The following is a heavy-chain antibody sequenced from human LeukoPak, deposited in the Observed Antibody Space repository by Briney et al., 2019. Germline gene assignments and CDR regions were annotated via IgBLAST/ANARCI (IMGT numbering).Heavy chain of an antibody. Sequence: ASVKVSCKASGYTFTGYYMHWVRQAPGQGLEWMGWINPNSGGTNYAQKFQGRVTMTRDTSISTAYMELSRLRSDDTAVYYCARDMGIVVVVAASAHENWFGPRGQGTLVTVSS. D-gene: IGHD2-15*01. V-gene: IGHV1-2*02. J-gene: IGHJ5*02. CDR2: INPNSGGT. CDR1: GYTFTGYY. CDR3: ARDMGIVVVVAASAHENWFGP.